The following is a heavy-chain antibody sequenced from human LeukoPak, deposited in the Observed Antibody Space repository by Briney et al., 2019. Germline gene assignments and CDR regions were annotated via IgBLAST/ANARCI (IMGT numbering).Heavy chain of an antibody. V-gene: IGHV5-51*01. CDR3: ARHMFGEEYYFDY. J-gene: IGHJ4*02. D-gene: IGHD3-10*02. CDR1: GYSFTRHW. CDR2: IYPGDSDT. Sequence: GESLKISCKGSGYSFTRHWIVWVRQMPGEGLEWMGIIYPGDSDTRYSPSFQGQVTISADKSISTAYLQWSSLKASDTAMYYCARHMFGEEYYFDYWGQGTLVTVSS.